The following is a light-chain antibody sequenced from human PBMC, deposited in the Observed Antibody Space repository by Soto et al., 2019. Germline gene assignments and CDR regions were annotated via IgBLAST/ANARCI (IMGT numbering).Light chain of an antibody. J-gene: IGLJ3*02. Sequence: QSVLTQPASVSGSPGQSITISCTRTSSDVGPYNYVSWYLQHPGKAPKLMIYEVSNRPSGVSNRFSGSKSGNTASLTISGLQAEDEGDYYCSSHTTSNTWMFGGGTKVTV. CDR1: SSDVGPYNY. CDR2: EVS. V-gene: IGLV2-14*01. CDR3: SSHTTSNTWM.